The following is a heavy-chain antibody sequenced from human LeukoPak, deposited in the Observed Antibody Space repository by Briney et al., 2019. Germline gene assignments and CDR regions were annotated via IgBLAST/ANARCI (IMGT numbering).Heavy chain of an antibody. CDR3: ARRSSGWYNNWFDP. J-gene: IGHJ5*02. V-gene: IGHV4-39*01. D-gene: IGHD6-19*01. CDR1: GGSISSSSYY. Sequence: SETLSLTCTVSGGSISSSSYYWGWIRQPPGKGLEWIGSIYYSGSTYYNPSLKSRVTISVDTSKNQFSLKLSSVTAADTAVYYCARRSSGWYNNWFDPWGQGTLVTVSS. CDR2: IYYSGST.